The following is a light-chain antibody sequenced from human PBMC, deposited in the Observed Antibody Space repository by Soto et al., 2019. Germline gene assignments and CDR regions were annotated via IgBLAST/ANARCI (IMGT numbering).Light chain of an antibody. CDR3: QQYNNWPLT. J-gene: IGKJ4*01. Sequence: EIVMTQFPATLSVSPGERATLSCRASQSVSSNLAWFQQKPGQAPRVLIYGISTRATGIPARFSGSRSETEFTLTISSLQSEDFAVYYCQQYNNWPLTFGGGTKVEIK. V-gene: IGKV3-15*01. CDR1: QSVSSN. CDR2: GIS.